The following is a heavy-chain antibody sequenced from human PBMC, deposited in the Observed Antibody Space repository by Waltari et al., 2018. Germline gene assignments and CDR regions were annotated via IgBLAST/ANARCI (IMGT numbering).Heavy chain of an antibody. CDR1: GGTFSRYA. J-gene: IGHJ4*02. V-gene: IGHV1-69*14. Sequence: QVQLVQSGAEVKKPGSSVKVSCKASGGTFSRYAIIWVRQAPGQGLEWMGGIIPIFGTANYAQKFQGRVTITADKSTSTAYMELSSLRSEDTAVYYCASSEVVAATPDFDYWGQGTLVTVSS. CDR2: IIPIFGTA. CDR3: ASSEVVAATPDFDY. D-gene: IGHD2-15*01.